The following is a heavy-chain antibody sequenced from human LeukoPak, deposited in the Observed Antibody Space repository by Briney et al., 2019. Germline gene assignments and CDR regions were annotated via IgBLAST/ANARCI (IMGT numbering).Heavy chain of an antibody. D-gene: IGHD3-9*01. CDR1: GYTFIGYY. CDR3: ARAYDILTGTQLDY. V-gene: IGHV1-2*02. Sequence: ASVKVSCKASGYTFIGYYMHWVRQAPGQGLEWMGWINPNSGGTNYAQKFQGRVTMARDTSISTAYMELSRLRSDDTAVYYCARAYDILTGTQLDYWGQGTLVTVSS. CDR2: INPNSGGT. J-gene: IGHJ4*02.